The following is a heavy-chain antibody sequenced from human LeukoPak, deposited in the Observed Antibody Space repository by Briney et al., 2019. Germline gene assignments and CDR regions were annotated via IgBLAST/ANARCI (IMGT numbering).Heavy chain of an antibody. CDR2: IYSGGTT. Sequence: GGSLRLSCAASGFTFSSYAMSWVRQVPGKGLEWVSVIYSGGTTYYADSVKGRFTISRDNSKNTLYLQMNSLRAEDTAVYFCARGAYCGGDCYPPRGMDVWGQGTTVTVSS. CDR3: ARGAYCGGDCYPPRGMDV. V-gene: IGHV3-66*01. CDR1: GFTFSSYA. J-gene: IGHJ6*02. D-gene: IGHD2-21*02.